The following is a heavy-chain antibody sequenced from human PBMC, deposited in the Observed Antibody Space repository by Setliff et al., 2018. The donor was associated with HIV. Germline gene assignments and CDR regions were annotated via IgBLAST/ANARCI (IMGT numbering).Heavy chain of an antibody. CDR2: TYYRSKWSN. J-gene: IGHJ6*03. V-gene: IGHV6-1*01. D-gene: IGHD3-16*01. CDR3: ARGGDWDYNYYMDV. CDR1: GDSVSSNTAA. Sequence: SQTLSLPCAISGDSVSSNTAAWNWIRQSPSRGLEWLGRTYYRSKWSNDYAVSVKGRITINPDTSKNQFSLQLNSVTPEDTAVYFCARGGDWDYNYYMDVWDKGTTVTVSS.